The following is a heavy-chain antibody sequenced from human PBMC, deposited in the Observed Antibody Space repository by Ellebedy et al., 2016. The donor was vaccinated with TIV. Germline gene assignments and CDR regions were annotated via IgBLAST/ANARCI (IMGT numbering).Heavy chain of an antibody. CDR2: INHSGST. Sequence: SETLSLTXAVYGGSFSGYYWSWIRQPPGKGLEWIGEINHSGSTNYNPSLKSRVTISVDTSKNQFSLKPSSVTAADTAVYYCASHRVGDGFLGYWGQGTLVTVSS. CDR3: ASHRVGDGFLGY. V-gene: IGHV4-34*01. CDR1: GGSFSGYY. J-gene: IGHJ4*02. D-gene: IGHD2-15*01.